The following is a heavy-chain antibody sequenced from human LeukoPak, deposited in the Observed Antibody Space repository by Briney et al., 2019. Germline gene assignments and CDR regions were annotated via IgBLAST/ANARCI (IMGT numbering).Heavy chain of an antibody. CDR1: GFTFSSYA. D-gene: IGHD3-10*01. CDR2: ISYDGSNK. CDR3: ARSILGYYGSGSYYNWDYMDV. V-gene: IGHV3-30*04. J-gene: IGHJ6*03. Sequence: QHGGSLRLSCAASGFTFSSYAMHWVRQAPGKGLEWVAVISYDGSNKYYADSVKGRFTISRDNSKNTLYLQMNSLRAEDTAVYYCARSILGYYGSGSYYNWDYMDVWGKGTTVTISS.